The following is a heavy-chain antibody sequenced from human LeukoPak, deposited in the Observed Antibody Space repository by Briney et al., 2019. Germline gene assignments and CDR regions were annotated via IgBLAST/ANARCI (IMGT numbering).Heavy chain of an antibody. J-gene: IGHJ4*01. D-gene: IGHD3-22*01. CDR1: GVLISTCY. V-gene: IGHV4-59*01. Sequence: SETLSLTCSVSGVLISTCYWSWLRQSPGKGLEWIAYVYYNGDIMYNPSLKSRVTISLDTSKSQVSLSVTSVTAADTAVYFCATTWYYDSRGYLFEDWGHGTLVTVSS. CDR2: VYYNGDI. CDR3: ATTWYYDSRGYLFED.